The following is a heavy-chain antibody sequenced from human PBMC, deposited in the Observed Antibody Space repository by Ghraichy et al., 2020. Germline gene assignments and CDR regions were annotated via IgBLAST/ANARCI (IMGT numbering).Heavy chain of an antibody. J-gene: IGHJ4*02. CDR1: GFAFSAYW. CDR3: ATERLGTTAAFDY. D-gene: IGHD1-1*01. CDR2: IKEDGSEK. Sequence: LTCAASGFAFSAYWMSWVRQAPGKGLEWVANIKEDGSEKHYVDSVKGRITISRDNAKNSLFLQMNSLRAEDTAIYYCATERLGTTAAFDYWGQGILVTVFS. V-gene: IGHV3-7*03.